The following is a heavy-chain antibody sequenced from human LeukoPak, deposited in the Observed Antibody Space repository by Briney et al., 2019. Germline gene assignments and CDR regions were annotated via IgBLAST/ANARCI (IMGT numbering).Heavy chain of an antibody. D-gene: IGHD3-22*01. J-gene: IGHJ4*02. CDR1: GGTFRTYP. Sequence: SVKVSCKASGGTFRTYPIDWVRQAPGQGLEWMGGIVPIFGTSTKEQKFQGRLTITADESMNTAYMELSSLRSEDTAVYYCARDGGLGTMIGYFDSWGQGTLVTVSS. V-gene: IGHV1-69*13. CDR2: IVPIFGTS. CDR3: ARDGGLGTMIGYFDS.